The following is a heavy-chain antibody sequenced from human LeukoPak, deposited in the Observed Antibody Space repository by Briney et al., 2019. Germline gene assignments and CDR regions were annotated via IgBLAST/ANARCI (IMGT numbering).Heavy chain of an antibody. CDR3: ARPSYCVAANCGYWLDP. CDR1: GYTFTGSY. V-gene: IGHV1-46*01. J-gene: IGHJ5*02. Sequence: GASVKVSCKASGYTFTGSYMHWVRQAPGQGLEWMGTINPQGDITNYAQRFQGRITLTEDTSTSTVYMELSSLTSEDTAVYYCARPSYCVAANCGYWLDPWGPGTLVTVSS. CDR2: INPQGDIT. D-gene: IGHD2-21*01.